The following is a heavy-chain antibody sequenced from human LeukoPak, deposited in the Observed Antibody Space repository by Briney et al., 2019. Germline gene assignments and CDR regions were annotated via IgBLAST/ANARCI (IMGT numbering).Heavy chain of an antibody. Sequence: TETLSLTCAVYGGSFSGYYWSWIRQPPGKGLEWIGEINHSGSTNYNPSLKSRVTISVDTSKNQFSLKLSSVTAADTAVYFCAGGSGFLIESWGQGTLVTVSS. CDR2: INHSGST. V-gene: IGHV4-34*01. CDR3: AGGSGFLIES. CDR1: GGSFSGYY. D-gene: IGHD2-21*01. J-gene: IGHJ4*02.